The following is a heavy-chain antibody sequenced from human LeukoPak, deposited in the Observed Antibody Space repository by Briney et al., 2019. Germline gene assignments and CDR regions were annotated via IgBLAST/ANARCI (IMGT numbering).Heavy chain of an antibody. CDR2: IKSKTFGGTT. CDR1: GFTFNNAW. CDR3: TTLGAFDY. V-gene: IGHV3-15*01. J-gene: IGHJ4*02. D-gene: IGHD3-16*01. Sequence: GGSLRLSCAASGFTFNNAWMSWVRQAPRKGLEWVGRIKSKTFGGTTDYAAPVKGRFTISRDDSKNTLYLHMNTLKTEDTAIYYCTTLGAFDYWGQGTLVTVSS.